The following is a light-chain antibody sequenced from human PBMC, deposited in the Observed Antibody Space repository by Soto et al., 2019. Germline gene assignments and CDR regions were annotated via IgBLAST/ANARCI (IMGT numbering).Light chain of an antibody. CDR1: SGSIASNY. J-gene: IGLJ3*02. Sequence: NFMLTQPHSVSESPGKTVTISCTRSSGSIASNYVQWYQQRPGGAPTTVIYENNQRPSGVPDRVAGSIDSSSNSASLTISGLKTEDEADYYCQSYDYSTWVFGGGTKLTVL. CDR3: QSYDYSTWV. V-gene: IGLV6-57*04. CDR2: ENN.